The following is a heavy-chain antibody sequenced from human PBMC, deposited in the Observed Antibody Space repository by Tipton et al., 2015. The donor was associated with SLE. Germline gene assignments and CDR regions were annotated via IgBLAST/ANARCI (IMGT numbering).Heavy chain of an antibody. CDR1: GGSFSGYY. J-gene: IGHJ5*02. D-gene: IGHD3-10*01. CDR2: INHSGST. Sequence: TLSLTCAVYGGSFSGYYWSWIRQPPGKGLEWIGEINHSGSTNYNPSLKSRVTISVDTSKNQFSLKLSSVTAADTAVYYCARTMVRGVIIWGWFDPWGQGTLVTVSS. CDR3: ARTMVRGVIIWGWFDP. V-gene: IGHV4-34*01.